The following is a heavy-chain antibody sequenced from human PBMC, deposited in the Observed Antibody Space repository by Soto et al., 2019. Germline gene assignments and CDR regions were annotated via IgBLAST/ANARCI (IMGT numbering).Heavy chain of an antibody. CDR1: GFTFTSSA. J-gene: IGHJ6*02. CDR2: IVVGSGNT. Sequence: QMQLVQSGPEVKKPGTSVKVSCKASGFTFTSSAVQWVRQARGQRLEWIGWIVVGSGNTNYAQKFQERVTITRDMXKXXAYMELSSLRSEDTAVYYCAASYSSGWYYYYGMDVWGQGTTVTVSS. V-gene: IGHV1-58*01. D-gene: IGHD6-19*01. CDR3: AASYSSGWYYYYGMDV.